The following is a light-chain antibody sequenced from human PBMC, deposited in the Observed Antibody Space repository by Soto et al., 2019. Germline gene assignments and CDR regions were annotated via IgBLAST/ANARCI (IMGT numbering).Light chain of an antibody. V-gene: IGLV2-8*01. J-gene: IGLJ2*01. CDR1: SSDVGGYNY. CDR2: EVF. Sequence: QSALTQPPSASGSPGQSVTISCTGTSSDVGGYNYVSWYQQHPSKAPKLMIYEVFKRPSGVPDRFSASKSGNTASLTVSGLQAEDEADYYCSSYAGSINFVVFGGGTKLTVL. CDR3: SSYAGSINFVV.